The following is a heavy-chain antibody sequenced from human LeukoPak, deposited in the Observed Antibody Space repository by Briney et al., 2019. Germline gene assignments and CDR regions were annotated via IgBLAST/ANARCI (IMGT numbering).Heavy chain of an antibody. CDR2: IKQDGSEK. Sequence: GGSLRLSSAASGFTFSSYWMSWVRLAPGKGLEWVANIKQDGSEKYYVDSVKGRFTISRDIAKNSLYLQMNSLRAEDTAVYYCARDGFRYFDYYGMDVWGQGTTVTVSS. J-gene: IGHJ6*02. D-gene: IGHD3-9*01. CDR3: ARDGFRYFDYYGMDV. V-gene: IGHV3-7*01. CDR1: GFTFSSYW.